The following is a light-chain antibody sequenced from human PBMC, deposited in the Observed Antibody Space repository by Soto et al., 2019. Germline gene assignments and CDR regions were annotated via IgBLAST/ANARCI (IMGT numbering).Light chain of an antibody. V-gene: IGLV3-1*01. J-gene: IGLJ2*01. CDR2: HDT. CDR3: QAWDNSVV. CDR1: KLGDKY. Sequence: SYELTQPPSVSVSPGQTASITCSGDKLGDKYACWYQQKPGQPPVLVIYHDTKRPSGIPERFSGSNSGNTATLTISGTQAMDEADYYCQAWDNSVVFGGGTKVTVL.